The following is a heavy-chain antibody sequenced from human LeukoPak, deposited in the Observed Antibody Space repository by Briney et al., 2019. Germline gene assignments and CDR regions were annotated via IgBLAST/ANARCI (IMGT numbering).Heavy chain of an antibody. D-gene: IGHD4-23*01. CDR2: IYSGGST. J-gene: IGHJ4*02. CDR3: AREGDSTVVT. V-gene: IGHV3-53*01. Sequence: GGTLRLSCAASGFTVSNSYMNWARPAPGKGLEWVSVIYSGGSTYYADSVKGRFTISRDNSKNTLYLQMNSLRAEDTAVYYCAREGDSTVVTWGQGTLVTVSS. CDR1: GFTVSNSY.